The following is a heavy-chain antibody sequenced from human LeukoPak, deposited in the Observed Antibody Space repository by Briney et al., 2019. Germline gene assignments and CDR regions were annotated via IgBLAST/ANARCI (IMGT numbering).Heavy chain of an antibody. D-gene: IGHD6-13*01. CDR1: GGSISYYY. CDR3: ARRSSSFVDY. CDR2: IYYTGST. Sequence: SETLSLTCTLSGGSISYYYWSWIRQPPGKGLEWIGYIYYTGSTNYNPSLKSRVTISIDTSKNQFSLKLTSVTAADTAVYYCARRSSSFVDYWGQGTLVTVSS. V-gene: IGHV4-59*01. J-gene: IGHJ4*02.